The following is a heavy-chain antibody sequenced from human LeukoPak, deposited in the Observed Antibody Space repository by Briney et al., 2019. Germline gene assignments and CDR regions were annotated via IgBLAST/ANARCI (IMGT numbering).Heavy chain of an antibody. D-gene: IGHD6-13*01. CDR3: ARIASHSSSWYDGGY. V-gene: IGHV3-74*01. CDR1: GFTLSSYW. CDR2: INSDGSST. Sequence: GGSLRLSCAASGFTLSSYWMHWVRQAPGKGLVWVSRINSDGSSTSYADSVKGRFTISRDNAKNTLYLQMNSLRAEDTGVYYCARIASHSSSWYDGGYWGQGTLVTVSS. J-gene: IGHJ4*02.